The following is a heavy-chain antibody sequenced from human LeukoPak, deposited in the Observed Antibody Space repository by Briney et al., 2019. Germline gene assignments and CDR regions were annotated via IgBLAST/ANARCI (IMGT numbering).Heavy chain of an antibody. D-gene: IGHD3-22*01. CDR1: GFTFNNYA. CDR3: ARGAYYDSSVIKLDI. V-gene: IGHV3-30-3*01. CDR2: TLYDGGSK. Sequence: GGSLRLSCAVSGFTFNNYAVHWVRQAPAKGLEWVAITLYDGGSKYSADSVKGRFTISRDNSKNTLYLQMNSLRAEDTAVYYCARGAYYDSSVIKLDIWGQGTMVTVSS. J-gene: IGHJ3*02.